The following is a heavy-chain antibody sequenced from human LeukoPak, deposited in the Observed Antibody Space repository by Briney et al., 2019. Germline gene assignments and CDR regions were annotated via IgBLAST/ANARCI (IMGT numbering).Heavy chain of an antibody. V-gene: IGHV3-11*01. CDR1: GFTFSDYY. CDR2: ISSSGTTI. Sequence: PGGSLRLSCAASGFTFSDYYMSWIRQAPGKGLEWVSYISSSGTTIYYADSVKGRFTISRDNAKNSLYLQMNSLRAEDTAVYYCASELYGSGSYYEGSYFDYWGQGTLVTVSS. J-gene: IGHJ4*02. D-gene: IGHD3-10*01. CDR3: ASELYGSGSYYEGSYFDY.